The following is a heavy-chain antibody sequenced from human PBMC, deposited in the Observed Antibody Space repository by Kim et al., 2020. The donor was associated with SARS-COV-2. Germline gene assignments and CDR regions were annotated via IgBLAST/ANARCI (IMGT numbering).Heavy chain of an antibody. J-gene: IGHJ5*02. Sequence: SETLSLTCTVSGGSISSSSYYWGWIRQPPGKGLEWIGSIYYSGSTYYNPSLKSRVTISVDTSKNQFSLKLSSVTAADTAVYYCARPTTRIGGWFDPWGQGTLVTVSS. CDR3: ARPTTRIGGWFDP. V-gene: IGHV4-39*01. CDR1: GGSISSSSYY. CDR2: IYYSGST.